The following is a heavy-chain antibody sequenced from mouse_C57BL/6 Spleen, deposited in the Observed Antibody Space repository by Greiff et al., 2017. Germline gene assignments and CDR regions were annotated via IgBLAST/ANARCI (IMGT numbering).Heavy chain of an antibody. CDR2: IYPGSGST. CDR1: GYTFTSYW. D-gene: IGHD2-5*01. Sequence: QVQLQQPGAELVKPGASVKMSCKASGYTFTSYWITWVKQRPGQGLEWIGDIYPGSGSTNYNEKFKSKATLTVDTSSSTAYMQLSSLTSEDSAVYYCARSDSNPYYAMGYWGQGTSVTVAS. V-gene: IGHV1-55*01. CDR3: ARSDSNPYYAMGY. J-gene: IGHJ4*01.